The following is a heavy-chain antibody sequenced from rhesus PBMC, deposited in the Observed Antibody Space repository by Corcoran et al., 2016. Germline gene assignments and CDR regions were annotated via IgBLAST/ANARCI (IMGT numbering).Heavy chain of an antibody. D-gene: IGHD3S6*01. CDR2: ICWSDTK. Sequence: QVTLKESGPALVKPTQTLTLTCTFSGFSINTAETGVGWIRQPPGKAREWLASICWSDTKYYSTSLKNRLTISKDPSKNLVILTMTNMDPVDTATYDCARLPTRRFDVWGPGVLVTVSS. CDR3: ARLPTRRFDV. V-gene: IGHV2-95*01. CDR1: GFSINTAETG. J-gene: IGHJ5-1*01.